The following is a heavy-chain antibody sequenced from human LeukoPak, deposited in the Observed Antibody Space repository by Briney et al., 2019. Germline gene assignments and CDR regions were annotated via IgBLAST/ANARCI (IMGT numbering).Heavy chain of an antibody. V-gene: IGHV3-30*18. Sequence: GGSLRLSCAVSGFTFSSYGMQWVRQAPGKGLEWVAVISYDGSNKYYADSVKGRFTISRDNSKNTLYLQMNSLRAEDTAVYYCAKQLDVATPSFDYWGQGTLVTVSP. CDR1: GFTFSSYG. D-gene: IGHD5-12*01. CDR2: ISYDGSNK. CDR3: AKQLDVATPSFDY. J-gene: IGHJ4*02.